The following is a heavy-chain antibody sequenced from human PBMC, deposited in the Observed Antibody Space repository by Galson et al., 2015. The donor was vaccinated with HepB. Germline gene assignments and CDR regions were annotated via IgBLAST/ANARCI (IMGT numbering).Heavy chain of an antibody. CDR2: ISYTGSYT. D-gene: IGHD4-17*01. J-gene: IGHJ2*01. CDR3: VRPRGAGAGDYQNWYFDL. CDR1: GFSFNYFP. V-gene: IGHV3-30-3*01. Sequence: SLRLSCAASGFSFNYFPMHWVRQAPGKGLEWVAVISYTGSYTAYADFGRGRFTISRDNSNNALYLHMNSLRVEDTALYYCVRPRGAGAGDYQNWYFDLWGRGTLVTVSS.